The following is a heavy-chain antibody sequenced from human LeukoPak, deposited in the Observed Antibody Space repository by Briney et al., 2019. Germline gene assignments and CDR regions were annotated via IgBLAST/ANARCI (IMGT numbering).Heavy chain of an antibody. Sequence: GGSLRLSCAASGFTFSRYGMHWVRQAPGKGLEWVSFTRFDGKNKYYADSVKGRFTISKDSSKNTLDLQMNSLRTEDTAVYYCAIKYYYDSSGSKGPYYWGQGTLVTVSS. CDR1: GFTFSRYG. V-gene: IGHV3-30*02. D-gene: IGHD3-22*01. J-gene: IGHJ4*02. CDR2: TRFDGKNK. CDR3: AIKYYYDSSGSKGPYY.